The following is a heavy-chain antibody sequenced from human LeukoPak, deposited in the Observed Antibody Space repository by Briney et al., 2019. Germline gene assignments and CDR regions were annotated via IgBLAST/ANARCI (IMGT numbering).Heavy chain of an antibody. CDR1: GGSFSNYY. Sequence: SETLSLTCAVYGGSFSNYYWSWIRQPPGKGLXXXXXINHSGSTNYXPXXXSRVTISVETSKNQFSLKLSSVTAADTAVYYCARGGRGGWSQDFDYWGQGTLVTVSS. J-gene: IGHJ4*02. CDR3: ARGGRGGWSQDFDY. D-gene: IGHD6-19*01. V-gene: IGHV4-34*01. CDR2: INHSGST.